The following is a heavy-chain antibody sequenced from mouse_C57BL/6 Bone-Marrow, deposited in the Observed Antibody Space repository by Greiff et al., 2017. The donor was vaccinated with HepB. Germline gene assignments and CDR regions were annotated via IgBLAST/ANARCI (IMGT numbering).Heavy chain of an antibody. Sequence: EVMLVESGGDLVKPGGSLKLSCAASGFTFSSYGMSWVRQTPDKRLEWVATISSGGSYTYYPDSVKGRFTISRDNAKNTLYLQMSSLKSEDTAMYYCARHTTGVVTGAYWGQGTLVTVSA. V-gene: IGHV5-6*01. D-gene: IGHD1-1*01. CDR3: ARHTTGVVTGAY. CDR1: GFTFSSYG. J-gene: IGHJ3*01. CDR2: ISSGGSYT.